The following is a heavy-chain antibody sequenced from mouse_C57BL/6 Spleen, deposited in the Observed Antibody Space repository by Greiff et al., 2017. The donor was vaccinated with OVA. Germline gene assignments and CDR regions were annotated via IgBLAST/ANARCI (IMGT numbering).Heavy chain of an antibody. CDR1: GYTFTSYW. CDR3: ARSRRSTSAWFAY. V-gene: IGHV1-52*01. Sequence: QVQLQQPGAELVRPGSSVKLSCKASGYTFTSYWMHWVKQRPIQGLEWIGNIDPSDSETHYNQKFKDKATLTVDKSSSTAYMQLSSLTSEDSAVYYCARSRRSTSAWFAYWGQGTLVTVSA. CDR2: IDPSDSET. J-gene: IGHJ3*01. D-gene: IGHD5-5*01.